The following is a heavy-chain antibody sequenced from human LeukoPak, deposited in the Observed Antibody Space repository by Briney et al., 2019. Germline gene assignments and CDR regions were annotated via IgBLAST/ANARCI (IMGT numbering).Heavy chain of an antibody. CDR1: GGTFSNHA. CDR3: AREPSPSDPRSPDPRFDY. CDR2: IIPIFGTA. Sequence: GSSVKVSCKASGGTFSNHAVSWVRQAPGQGLEWMGGIIPIFGTANYAQKFQGRVTITADESTSTAYMELSRLRSDDTAVYYCAREPSPSDPRSPDPRFDYWGQGTLVTVSS. J-gene: IGHJ4*02. V-gene: IGHV1-69*19.